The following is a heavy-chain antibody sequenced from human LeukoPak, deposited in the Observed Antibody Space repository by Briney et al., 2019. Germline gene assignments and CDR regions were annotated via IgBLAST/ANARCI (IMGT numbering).Heavy chain of an antibody. CDR1: GGTFSSYA. D-gene: IGHD3-22*01. CDR3: ARDPDYYDSRPFDY. CDR2: IIPIFGIA. V-gene: IGHV1-69*04. Sequence: GSSVKASCKASGGTFSSYATSWVRQAPGQGLEWMGRIIPIFGIANYAQKFQGRVTITADKSTSTAYMELSSLRSEDTAVYYCARDPDYYDSRPFDYWGQGTLVTVSS. J-gene: IGHJ4*02.